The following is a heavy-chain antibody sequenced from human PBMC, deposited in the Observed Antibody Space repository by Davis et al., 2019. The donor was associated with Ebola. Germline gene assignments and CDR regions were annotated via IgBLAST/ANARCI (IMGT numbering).Heavy chain of an antibody. CDR1: GYSFTSYW. Sequence: KVSCKGSGYSFTSYWISWVRQMPGKGLEWMGRSDPTDSNTKYSPSFQGHVTISADKSIKTAFLQWSSLKASDTAMYYCATLRRTITGMDDGFDIWGQGTMVTVSS. J-gene: IGHJ3*02. CDR3: ATLRRTITGMDDGFDI. V-gene: IGHV5-10-1*01. D-gene: IGHD1-20*01. CDR2: SDPTDSNT.